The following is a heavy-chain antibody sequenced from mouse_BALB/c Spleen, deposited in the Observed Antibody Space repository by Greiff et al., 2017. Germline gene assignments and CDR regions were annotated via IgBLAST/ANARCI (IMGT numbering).Heavy chain of an antibody. V-gene: IGHV3-8*02. CDR3: ATYGNYEDFDY. J-gene: IGHJ2*01. Sequence: EVHLVESGPSLVKPSQTLSLTCSVTGDSFTSGYWNWIRKFPGNKLEYMGYISYSGSTYYNPSLKSRISITRDTSKNQYYLQLNSVTTEDTATYYCATYGNYEDFDYWGQGTTLTVSS. CDR2: ISYSGST. D-gene: IGHD2-10*02. CDR1: GDSFTSGY.